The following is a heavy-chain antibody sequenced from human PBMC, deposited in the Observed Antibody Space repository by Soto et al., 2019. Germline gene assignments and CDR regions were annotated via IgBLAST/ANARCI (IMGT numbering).Heavy chain of an antibody. D-gene: IGHD2-15*01. J-gene: IGHJ4*02. CDR1: GFTFSNYA. V-gene: IGHV3-30*18. CDR2: ISFDGTNK. Sequence: QVQLVESGGGGVQPGGSLRLSCAASGFTFSNYAMHWVRQAPGKGLEWVAIISFDGTNKFYTDSVKGRFTISRDNSKNTLFLEMSSLRAEDTAVYFCAKDLSYCSGGSCYQHDGSDNWGQGPLVTLSS. CDR3: AKDLSYCSGGSCYQHDGSDN.